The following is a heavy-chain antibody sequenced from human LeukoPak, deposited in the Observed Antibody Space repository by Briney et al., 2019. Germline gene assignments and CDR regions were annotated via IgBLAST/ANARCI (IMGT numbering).Heavy chain of an antibody. J-gene: IGHJ4*02. CDR2: IYYTGST. V-gene: IGHV4-59*01. CDR1: GGSISSYY. D-gene: IGHD6-25*01. CDR3: ATGRAAAGCLGY. Sequence: SETLSLTCTVSGGSISSYYLSWIRQPPGKGLEWIGYIYYTGSTNFNPSLKSRVTMSLDTSKNQFSLKLNSVTAADTAVYYCATGRAAAGCLGYWGQGTLVTVSS.